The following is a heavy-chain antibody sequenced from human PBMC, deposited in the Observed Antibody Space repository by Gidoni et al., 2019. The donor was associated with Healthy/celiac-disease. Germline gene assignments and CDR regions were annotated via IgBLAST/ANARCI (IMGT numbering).Heavy chain of an antibody. J-gene: IGHJ4*02. CDR1: GGSISSGGSY. Sequence: QVQLQESGTGLVQPSQTMSLTRTVSGGSISSGGSYWSWIRQNPGKGLEWIGYNYYSGSTYYNPSLKSRVTISVDTYKNQFSLKLSSVTAADTAVYYCARELQELERRIDYWGQGTLVTVSS. CDR2: NYYSGST. CDR3: ARELQELERRIDY. D-gene: IGHD1-1*01. V-gene: IGHV4-31*03.